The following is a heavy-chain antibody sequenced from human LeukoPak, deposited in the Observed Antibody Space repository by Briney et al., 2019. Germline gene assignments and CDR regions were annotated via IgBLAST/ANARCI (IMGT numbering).Heavy chain of an antibody. CDR2: IKQDGSEK. Sequence: PGGSLRLSCVASGFTFSRYWMSWVRQAPGKGLEWVANIKQDGSEKYYVDSVKGRFTICRDNAKNSLYLQLDSLRGEHTAMYYCSRAPRYYYESTGYSRGCGYFDYWGQGTLVSVSS. V-gene: IGHV3-7*01. CDR1: GFTFSRYW. D-gene: IGHD3-22*01. J-gene: IGHJ4*02. CDR3: SRAPRYYYESTGYSRGCGYFDY.